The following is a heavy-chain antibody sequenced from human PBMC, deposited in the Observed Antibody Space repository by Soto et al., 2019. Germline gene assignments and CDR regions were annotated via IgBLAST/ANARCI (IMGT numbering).Heavy chain of an antibody. J-gene: IGHJ2*01. Sequence: QVQLVESGGGVVQPGRSLRLSCAASGFTFSSYGMHWVRQAPGKGLEWVAVIWYDGSNKYYADSVKGRFTISRDNSKNTLYLQMNSLRAEDTAVYYCARDVMVTAMVMWYFDLWGQGTLVTVSS. CDR3: ARDVMVTAMVMWYFDL. V-gene: IGHV3-33*01. D-gene: IGHD2-21*02. CDR1: GFTFSSYG. CDR2: IWYDGSNK.